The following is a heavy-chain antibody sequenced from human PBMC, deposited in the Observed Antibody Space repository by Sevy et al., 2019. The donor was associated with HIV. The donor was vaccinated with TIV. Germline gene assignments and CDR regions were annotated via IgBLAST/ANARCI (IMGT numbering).Heavy chain of an antibody. Sequence: ASVKVSCKASGYTFTSYDINWVRQATGQGLEWMGWMNPNSGNTGYAQKFQGRVTMTRNTSISTAYMELSSLRSEDTVVYYCARGRDLYGDYVEVGYWGQGTLVTVSS. CDR2: MNPNSGNT. J-gene: IGHJ4*02. V-gene: IGHV1-8*01. CDR1: GYTFTSYD. D-gene: IGHD4-17*01. CDR3: ARGRDLYGDYVEVGY.